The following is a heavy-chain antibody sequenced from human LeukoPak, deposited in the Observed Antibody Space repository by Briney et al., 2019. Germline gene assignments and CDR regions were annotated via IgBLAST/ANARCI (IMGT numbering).Heavy chain of an antibody. D-gene: IGHD1-1*01. Sequence: PGGSLRLSCAASGFTFSGYSMNWVRQAPGKGQEWVSSISRSSRHVYYAGSVKGRFTISRDNAKNSLYLQMNSLRAEDMAVYFCVRDLMGSGSTTAYLHHWGQGTLVTVSS. CDR2: ISRSSRHV. CDR1: GFTFSGYS. J-gene: IGHJ1*01. CDR3: VRDLMGSGSTTAYLHH. V-gene: IGHV3-21*01.